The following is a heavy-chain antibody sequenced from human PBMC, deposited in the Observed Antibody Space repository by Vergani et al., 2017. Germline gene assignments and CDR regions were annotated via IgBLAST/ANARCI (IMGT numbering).Heavy chain of an antibody. D-gene: IGHD3-10*01. Sequence: QLQLQESGPGLVKPSETLSLTCTVSGGSISSSSYYWGWIRQPPGKGLEWIGSIYYSGSTYYNPSLKSRVTISVDTSKNQFSLKLSSVTAADTAVYYCAREITVVRGVSDYWGQGTLVTVSS. CDR2: IYYSGST. V-gene: IGHV4-39*07. CDR3: AREITVVRGVSDY. J-gene: IGHJ4*02. CDR1: GGSISSSSYY.